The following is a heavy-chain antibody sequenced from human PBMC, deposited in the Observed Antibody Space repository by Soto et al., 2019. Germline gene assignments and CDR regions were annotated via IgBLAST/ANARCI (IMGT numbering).Heavy chain of an antibody. D-gene: IGHD5-12*01. Sequence: QVQLVQSGAEVKKPGASVTVSCRSSGDTFNDYYIHWVRQAPGQGLEWMGWINPNGGVTKYAQKFQGWVSMTRDTSIRTVYRKVSRLRSDDTAVYYCARQSGGATATLDYYYFYMDVWGTGTTVNVSS. V-gene: IGHV1-2*04. CDR2: INPNGGVT. J-gene: IGHJ6*03. CDR3: ARQSGGATATLDYYYFYMDV. CDR1: GDTFNDYY.